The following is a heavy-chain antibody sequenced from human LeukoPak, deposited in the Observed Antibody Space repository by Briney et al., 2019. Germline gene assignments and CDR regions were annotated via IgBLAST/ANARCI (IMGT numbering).Heavy chain of an antibody. Sequence: GGSLRLSCAASGFTFSSYGMHWVRQAPGKGLEWVAVIWYDGSNKYYADSVKGRFTISRDNSKNTLYLQVNSLRAEDTAVYYCARDPDIVVVPAASNPDYWGQGTLVTVSS. CDR1: GFTFSSYG. CDR2: IWYDGSNK. V-gene: IGHV3-33*01. J-gene: IGHJ4*02. CDR3: ARDPDIVVVPAASNPDY. D-gene: IGHD2-2*01.